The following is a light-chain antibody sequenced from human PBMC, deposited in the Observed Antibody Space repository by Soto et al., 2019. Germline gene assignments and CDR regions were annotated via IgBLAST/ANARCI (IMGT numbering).Light chain of an antibody. Sequence: DIRMTQSPSTLSASVGDRFTITCGASQSISSWLAWYQQKPGKAPKFLIYDASTLETGVPSRFSGSAYGTEFTLTISGLQPEDVASYYCQQYDTYTLTFGGGTKVDIK. CDR2: DAS. V-gene: IGKV1-5*01. J-gene: IGKJ4*01. CDR1: QSISSW. CDR3: QQYDTYTLT.